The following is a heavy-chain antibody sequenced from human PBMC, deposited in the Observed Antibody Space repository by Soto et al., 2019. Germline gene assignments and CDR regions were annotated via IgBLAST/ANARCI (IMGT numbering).Heavy chain of an antibody. V-gene: IGHV3-23*01. J-gene: IGHJ4*02. CDR3: AKDHLKRSAAPMVRGVIISLPYYFDY. CDR1: GFTFSSYA. D-gene: IGHD3-10*01. Sequence: GSLRLSCAASGFTFSSYAMSWVRQAPGKGLEWVSAISGSGGSTYYADSVKGRFTISRDNSKNTLYLQVNSLRAEDTAVYYCAKDHLKRSAAPMVRGVIISLPYYFDYWGQGTLVTVSS. CDR2: ISGSGGST.